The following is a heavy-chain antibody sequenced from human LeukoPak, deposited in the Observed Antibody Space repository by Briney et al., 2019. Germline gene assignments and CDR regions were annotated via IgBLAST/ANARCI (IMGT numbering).Heavy chain of an antibody. Sequence: GGSLRLSCVASGFTFSSYWMHWVRQDPRKGLVWVSRINGDGRSINYADSVRGRFTISRDNAKNTLYLQMNTLRVEDTAVYYCTRDLMDYDVSTGLHHYYMDVWGQGTTVTVSS. CDR3: TRDLMDYDVSTGLHHYYMDV. D-gene: IGHD3-9*01. CDR1: GFTFSSYW. CDR2: INGDGRSI. J-gene: IGHJ6*02. V-gene: IGHV3-74*01.